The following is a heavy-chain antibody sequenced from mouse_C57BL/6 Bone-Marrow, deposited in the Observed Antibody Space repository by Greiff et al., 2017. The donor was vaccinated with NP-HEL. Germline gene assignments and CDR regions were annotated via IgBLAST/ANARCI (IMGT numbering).Heavy chain of an antibody. D-gene: IGHD1-1*01. V-gene: IGHV1-81*01. CDR2: IYPRSGNT. CDR3: ARSGPLYGSKAWFAY. CDR1: GYTFTSYG. J-gene: IGHJ3*01. Sequence: VQLQQSGAELARPGASVKLSCKASGYTFTSYGISWVNQRTGQGLEWIGEIYPRSGNTYYNEKFKGKATLTADKSSSTAYMELRSLTSEDSAVYFCARSGPLYGSKAWFAYWGQGTLVTVSA.